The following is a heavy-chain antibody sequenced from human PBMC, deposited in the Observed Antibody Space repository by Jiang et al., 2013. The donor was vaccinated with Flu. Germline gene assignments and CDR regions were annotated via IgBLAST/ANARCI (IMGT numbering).Heavy chain of an antibody. CDR1: GYSFTNYW. CDR3: ARSSYSAIDY. Sequence: CKASGYSFTNYWIAWVRQMPGKGLEWMGIIYPGDSDSRYNPSFEGRVTISADKSITTAYLQWSSLKASDTAMYYCARSSYSAIDYWGQGALVTVSS. J-gene: IGHJ4*02. V-gene: IGHV5-51*01. CDR2: IYPGDSDS. D-gene: IGHD4/OR15-4a*01.